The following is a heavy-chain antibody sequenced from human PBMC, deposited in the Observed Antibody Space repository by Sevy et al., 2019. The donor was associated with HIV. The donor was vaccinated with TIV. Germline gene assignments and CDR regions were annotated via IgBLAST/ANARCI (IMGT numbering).Heavy chain of an antibody. CDR2: ISAYNGHT. CDR3: ARAVIWFGELAVYYTGMDV. CDR1: GYTFTSHG. V-gene: IGHV1-18*01. D-gene: IGHD3-10*01. J-gene: IGHJ6*02. Sequence: ASVKVSCKASGYTFTSHGISWVRQAPGQGLEWMGWISAYNGHTKYAQKFQGRVTMTTDTSTTTGYMELRRLRSDDTAVYYCARAVIWFGELAVYYTGMDVWGQGTTVTVSS.